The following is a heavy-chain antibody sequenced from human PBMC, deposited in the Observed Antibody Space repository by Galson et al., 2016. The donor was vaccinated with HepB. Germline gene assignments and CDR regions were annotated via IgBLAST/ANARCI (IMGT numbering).Heavy chain of an antibody. CDR3: ARLFTGYFDY. V-gene: IGHV2-70*04. J-gene: IGHJ4*02. D-gene: IGHD3-10*01. CDR2: IDWDDDE. Sequence: PALVKPTQALTLTCTFSGFSLSARGMRVSWIRQPPGKALEWLARIDWDDDEFYSTSLKTRLTVSKDTSKKQVVLTMTSMDPVDTATYYCARLFTGYFDYWGQGTLVTVSS. CDR1: GFSLSARGMR.